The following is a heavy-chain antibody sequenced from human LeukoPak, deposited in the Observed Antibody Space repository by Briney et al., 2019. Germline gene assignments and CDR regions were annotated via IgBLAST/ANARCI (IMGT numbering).Heavy chain of an antibody. V-gene: IGHV3-23*01. CDR2: TSGSGGSR. CDR3: AKFAAVTGTRYFDY. Sequence: GGSLRLSCAAFDFTFSNYAMSWVRQSPGKGLEWVSGTSGSGGSRYYPDSVKGRFTISRDNSKNTLSLEMNSLRAEDTAVYYCAKFAAVTGTRYFDYWGQGTLVTVSS. D-gene: IGHD6-19*01. CDR1: DFTFSNYA. J-gene: IGHJ4*02.